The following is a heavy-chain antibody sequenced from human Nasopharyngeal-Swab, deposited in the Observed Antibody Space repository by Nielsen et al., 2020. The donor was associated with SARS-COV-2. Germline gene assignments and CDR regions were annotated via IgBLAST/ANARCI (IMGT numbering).Heavy chain of an antibody. CDR1: GFTFSSYD. V-gene: IGHV3-13*01. CDR3: ARATPTYSGGDFDY. J-gene: IGHJ4*02. Sequence: GESLKISCAASGFTFSSYDMHWVRQATGKGLEWVSAIGTAGDTYYADSVKGRFTISRDNSKNTLYLQMNNLRAEDTAVYYCARATPTYSGGDFDYWGQGTLVTVSS. CDR2: IGTAGDT. D-gene: IGHD2-15*01.